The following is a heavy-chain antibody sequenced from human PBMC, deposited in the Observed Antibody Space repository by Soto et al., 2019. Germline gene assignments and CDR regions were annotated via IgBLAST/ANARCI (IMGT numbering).Heavy chain of an antibody. CDR1: GGSISSGGYY. CDR2: IYYSGST. Sequence: QVQLQESGPGLVKPSQTLSLTCTVSGGSISSGGYYWSWIRQHPGKGLEWIGYIYYSGSTYYNPSLNGRVTILVDTSKHLFSLKLSSVTAADTAVYYCAREIRDYYGSGSYYSPSFAYWGQGTLVTVSS. V-gene: IGHV4-31*03. J-gene: IGHJ4*02. CDR3: AREIRDYYGSGSYYSPSFAY. D-gene: IGHD3-10*01.